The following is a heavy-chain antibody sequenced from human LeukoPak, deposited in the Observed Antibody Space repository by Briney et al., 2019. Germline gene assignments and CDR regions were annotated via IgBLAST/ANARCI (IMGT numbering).Heavy chain of an antibody. D-gene: IGHD3-22*01. CDR3: AGLYDSSGYFDY. CDR2: IYPSDSDT. J-gene: IGHJ4*02. V-gene: IGHV5-51*01. Sequence: GESLKISCKGSGYTFTKYWIGWVRQMPGKGLEWMGIIYPSDSDTTYSPSFQGQVTISANKSISTAYLQWSSLKASDTAMYYCAGLYDSSGYFDYWGQGTLVTVSS. CDR1: GYTFTKYW.